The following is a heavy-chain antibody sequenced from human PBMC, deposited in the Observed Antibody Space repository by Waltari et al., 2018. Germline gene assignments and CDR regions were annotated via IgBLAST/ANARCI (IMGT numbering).Heavy chain of an antibody. Sequence: EVHLLESGGGLAQPGGSLRLSCAASGFNFISYAMSWVRQAPGKGLDGVSGIRDSGVITKYADSGKGRFTVSRDNSKNTVFLQLNSLRAEDTAIYYCARHLYSIDYLELGNWGQGTQVTVSS. CDR2: IRDSGVIT. CDR1: GFNFISYA. D-gene: IGHD3-22*01. CDR3: ARHLYSIDYLELGN. J-gene: IGHJ4*02. V-gene: IGHV3-23*01.